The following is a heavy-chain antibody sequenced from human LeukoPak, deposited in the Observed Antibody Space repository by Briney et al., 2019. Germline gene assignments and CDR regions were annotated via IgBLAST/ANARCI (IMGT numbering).Heavy chain of an antibody. CDR3: ARITWSLGAFDI. J-gene: IGHJ3*02. Sequence: GGSLRLSCAASGFTFSSYWMSWVRQAPGKGLEWVANIKHDGSEKYYVDSGKGRFTISRDNAKSSLYLQMNNLRVEDTAVYYCARITWSLGAFDIWGQGTTVTVSP. V-gene: IGHV3-7*01. CDR2: IKHDGSEK. D-gene: IGHD3-16*01. CDR1: GFTFSSYW.